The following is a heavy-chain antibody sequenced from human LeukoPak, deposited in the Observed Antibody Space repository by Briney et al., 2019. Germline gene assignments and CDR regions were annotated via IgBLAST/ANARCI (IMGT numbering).Heavy chain of an antibody. CDR3: ARLVSQNWFDP. CDR2: IYTSGST. CDR1: GGSISSGSYY. V-gene: IGHV4-61*02. D-gene: IGHD6-6*01. J-gene: IGHJ5*02. Sequence: PSQTLSLTCTVSGGSISSGSYYWSWIRQPAGKGLEWIGRIYTSGSTNYNPSLKSRVTISVDTSKNQFSLKLSSVTAADTAVYYCARLVSQNWFDPWGQGTLVTVSS.